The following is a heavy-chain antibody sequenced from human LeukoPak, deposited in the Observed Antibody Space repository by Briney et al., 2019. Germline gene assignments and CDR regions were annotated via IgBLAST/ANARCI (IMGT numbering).Heavy chain of an antibody. Sequence: GGSLRLSCAASGFTFSTYAMHWVRQAPGQGLDWVAFIRHDGRIKYYADSVKGRFTISRDNPKNTLYLQMNSLRTEDTAVYYCARGDCSGDCYHPLYYWGQGSLVTVSS. J-gene: IGHJ4*02. CDR3: ARGDCSGDCYHPLYY. CDR1: GFTFSTYA. CDR2: IRHDGRIK. V-gene: IGHV3-30*02. D-gene: IGHD2-21*02.